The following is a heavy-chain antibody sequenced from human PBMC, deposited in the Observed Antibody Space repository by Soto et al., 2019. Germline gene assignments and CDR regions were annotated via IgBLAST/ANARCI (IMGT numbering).Heavy chain of an antibody. Sequence: GGSLRLSCAASGFTFSSYAMHWVRQAPGKGLEWVAVISYDGSNKYYADSVKGRFTISRDNYKNTLYLQMNSLRAEDTAVYYCARVKLVAVDSLFSYYFDPWGQGTRFTVAS. J-gene: IGHJ4*01. V-gene: IGHV3-30-3*01. CDR2: ISYDGSNK. D-gene: IGHD2-8*02. CDR1: GFTFSSYA. CDR3: ARVKLVAVDSLFSYYFDP.